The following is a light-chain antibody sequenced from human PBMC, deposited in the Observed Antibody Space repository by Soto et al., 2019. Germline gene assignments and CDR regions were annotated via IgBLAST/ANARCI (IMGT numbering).Light chain of an antibody. CDR2: GAS. J-gene: IGKJ1*01. CDR3: QQYNNWRPQT. V-gene: IGKV3-15*01. CDR1: QSVSSN. Sequence: EIVMTQSPATLSVSPGERATLSCRASQSVSSNLAWYPQNPGQAPSLFIYGASTRATGIPARFSGSGSGTEFTLTISSLQSEDFAVYYCQQYNNWRPQTFGKGTKVEIK.